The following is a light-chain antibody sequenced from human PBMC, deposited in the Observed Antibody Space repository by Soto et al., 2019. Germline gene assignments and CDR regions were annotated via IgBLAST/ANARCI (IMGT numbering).Light chain of an antibody. CDR2: KVS. CDR1: QSLVYSDGNTY. CDR3: MQRTHWPRT. V-gene: IGKV2D-30*01. Sequence: DVVMTQSPLSLPVTLGQPASISCRSSQSLVYSDGNTYLNWFQQRPGQSPRRLIYKVSNWDSGVPHRFSRSGSGTDFTLKISRVEAEDVGVYYCMQRTHWPRTFGQGTKVEIK. J-gene: IGKJ1*01.